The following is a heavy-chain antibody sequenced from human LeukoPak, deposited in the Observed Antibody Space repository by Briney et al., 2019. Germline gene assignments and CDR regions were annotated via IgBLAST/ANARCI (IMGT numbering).Heavy chain of an antibody. CDR2: IYYSGST. CDR3: ALGVDSSSSSDAFDI. CDR1: GGSISSYY. D-gene: IGHD6-13*01. Sequence: SETLSLTCTVSGGSISSYYWSWIRQPPGKGLEWIGYIYYSGSTNYNPSLKSRVTISVDTSKNQFSLKLSSVTAADTAVYYCALGVDSSSSSDAFDIWGQGTMVTVSS. V-gene: IGHV4-59*12. J-gene: IGHJ3*02.